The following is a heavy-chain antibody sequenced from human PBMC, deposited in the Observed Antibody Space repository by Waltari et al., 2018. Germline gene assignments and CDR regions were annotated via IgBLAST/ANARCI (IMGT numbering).Heavy chain of an antibody. Sequence: QLQLQESGPGLVKPSETLSLTCTVSGGSISSSSYYWGWIRQPPGKGLEWIGSIYYSGRTYYNPSLKSRVTISVDTSKNQFSLKLSSVTAADTAVYYCAGRYYGSGSYHYYYGMDVWGQGTTVTVSS. CDR2: IYYSGRT. D-gene: IGHD3-10*01. CDR3: AGRYYGSGSYHYYYGMDV. CDR1: GGSISSSSYY. V-gene: IGHV4-39*07. J-gene: IGHJ6*02.